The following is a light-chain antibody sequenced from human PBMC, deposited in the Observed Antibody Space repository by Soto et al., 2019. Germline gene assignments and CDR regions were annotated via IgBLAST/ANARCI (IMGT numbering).Light chain of an antibody. V-gene: IGKV1-5*01. CDR3: QQYNSYSRT. Sequence: DIQMTPSPSTLSASVGDRVTNTFRASQSISSWLPWYQQKPGKAPKLLIYDASSLESGVPSRFSGSGSGTEFTLTISSLQPDDFATYYCQQYNSYSRTFGQGTEV. CDR2: DAS. J-gene: IGKJ1*01. CDR1: QSISSW.